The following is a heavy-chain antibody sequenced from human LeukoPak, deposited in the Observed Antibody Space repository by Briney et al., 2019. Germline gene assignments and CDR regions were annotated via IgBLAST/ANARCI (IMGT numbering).Heavy chain of an antibody. CDR3: ARDRGDYVWGEIDY. D-gene: IGHD3-16*01. CDR2: INTDGSST. CDR1: GFIFSSYW. Sequence: PGGSLRLSCAASGFIFSSYWMHWVRHAPGKGLAWVSRINTDGSSTSYADSVKGRFTISRDNAKNTLYLQMNSLRAEDTAVYYCARDRGDYVWGEIDYWGQGTLVTVSS. J-gene: IGHJ4*02. V-gene: IGHV3-74*01.